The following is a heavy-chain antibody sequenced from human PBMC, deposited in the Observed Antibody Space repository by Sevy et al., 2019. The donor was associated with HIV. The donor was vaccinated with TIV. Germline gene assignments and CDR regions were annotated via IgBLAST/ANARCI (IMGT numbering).Heavy chain of an antibody. D-gene: IGHD3-9*01. J-gene: IGHJ3*02. CDR3: TRASYYDILTGPGAFDI. CDR2: IRTNDYGGTT. Sequence: GGSLRLSCTASGFTFGDYVMSWFRQPPGKGLEWVGFIRTNDYGGTTQYAASVKARFTISRDDSEGIAYLQMNSLKTKDTAFYFCTRASYYDILTGPGAFDIWGQGTMVTVAS. V-gene: IGHV3-49*03. CDR1: GFTFGDYV.